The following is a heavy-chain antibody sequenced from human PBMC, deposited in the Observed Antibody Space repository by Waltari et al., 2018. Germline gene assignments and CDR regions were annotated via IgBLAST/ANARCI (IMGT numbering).Heavy chain of an antibody. CDR1: GYSISSGYY. Sequence: QVQLQESGPGLVKPSETLSLTCAVSGYSISSGYYWGWIRQPPGKGLEWIGSIYHSGSTYYNPSLKSRVTISVDTSKNQFSLKLSSVTAADTAVYYSARQEMATIPFDYWGQGTLVTVSS. J-gene: IGHJ4*02. CDR2: IYHSGST. D-gene: IGHD5-12*01. V-gene: IGHV4-38-2*01. CDR3: ARQEMATIPFDY.